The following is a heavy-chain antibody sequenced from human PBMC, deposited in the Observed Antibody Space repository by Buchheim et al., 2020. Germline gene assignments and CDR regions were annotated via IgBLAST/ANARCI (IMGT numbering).Heavy chain of an antibody. CDR2: MYPGDPDS. CDR3: ARRAFDHDGHHGFDI. Sequence: EVQLVQSGPEVKKPGESLRISCRGSGYSFTTYWIAWVRQMPGKGLEWMGVMYPGDPDSRYSPSFQDQVTMSVDKSINTAYLQWGSLTASDTAIYYCARRAFDHDGHHGFDIWGQGT. CDR1: GYSFTTYW. V-gene: IGHV5-51*01. D-gene: IGHD2-8*01. J-gene: IGHJ3*02.